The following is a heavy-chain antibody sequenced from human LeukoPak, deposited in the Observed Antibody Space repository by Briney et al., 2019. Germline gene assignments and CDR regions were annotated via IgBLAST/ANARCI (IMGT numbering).Heavy chain of an antibody. V-gene: IGHV3-7*02. CDR2: IKQDGTSK. D-gene: IGHD2-21*01. J-gene: IGHJ4*02. CDR1: GFTFSRSW. Sequence: PGGSLRLSCAASGFTFSRSWMGWVRQAPGKWLEWVANIKQDGTSKYYVDSVMGRFTISRDNAENSVYLQMNSLSAGDTAVYYCARHGDYCFDLWGPGTRVTVSS. CDR3: ARHGDYCFDL.